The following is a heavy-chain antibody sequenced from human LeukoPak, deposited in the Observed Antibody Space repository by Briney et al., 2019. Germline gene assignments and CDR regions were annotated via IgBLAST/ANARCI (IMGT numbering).Heavy chain of an antibody. J-gene: IGHJ4*02. CDR3: ARLPRIFYYDSSGSDY. Sequence: ASVKVSCKASGYTFTSYGISWVRQAPGQGLEWMGWISAYNGNTNYAQKLQGRVTVTTDTSTSTAYIELSSLRSEDTAVYYCARLPRIFYYDSSGSDYWGQGTLVTVSS. V-gene: IGHV1-18*01. CDR2: ISAYNGNT. CDR1: GYTFTSYG. D-gene: IGHD3-22*01.